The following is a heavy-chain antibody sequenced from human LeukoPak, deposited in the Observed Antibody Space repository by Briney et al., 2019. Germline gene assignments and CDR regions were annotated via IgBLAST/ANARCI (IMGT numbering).Heavy chain of an antibody. J-gene: IGHJ6*02. CDR2: ISYDGSNK. CDR3: AKECEDYDFWSGYGYYYGMDV. D-gene: IGHD3-3*01. V-gene: IGHV3-30*18. CDR1: GFTFSSYG. Sequence: SGGSLRLSCAASGFTFSSYGMHWVRQAPGKGLEWVAVISYDGSNKYYADSVKGRFTISRDNSKNTLYLQMNSLRAEDTAVYYCAKECEDYDFWSGYGYYYGMDVWGQGTTVTVSS.